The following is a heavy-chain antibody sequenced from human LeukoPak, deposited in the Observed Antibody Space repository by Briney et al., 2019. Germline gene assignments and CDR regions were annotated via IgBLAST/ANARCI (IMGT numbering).Heavy chain of an antibody. Sequence: SETLSLTCTVSGYSVSSGYFWGWIRQPPGKGLEWIGSVYHSGSTYYNPSLKSRVTISVDTSKNQFSLKLSSVTAADTAVYYCARVSWFPGTSYYYMDVWGKGTTVTVSS. D-gene: IGHD1-1*01. CDR2: VYHSGST. CDR1: GYSVSSGYF. CDR3: ARVSWFPGTSYYYMDV. V-gene: IGHV4-38-2*02. J-gene: IGHJ6*03.